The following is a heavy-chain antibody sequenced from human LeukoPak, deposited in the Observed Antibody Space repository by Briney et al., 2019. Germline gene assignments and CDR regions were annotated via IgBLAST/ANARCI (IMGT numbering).Heavy chain of an antibody. J-gene: IGHJ6*03. CDR1: GGSISSGSYY. V-gene: IGHV4-61*02. CDR3: VRDTRYDMDV. Sequence: SETLSLTCTVSGGSISSGSYYWSRIRQPAGKGLEWIGRIYTSGSTNYNPSLKSRVTISVDTSKNQFSLKLSSVTAADTAVYYCVRDTRYDMDVWGKGTTVTVSS. CDR2: IYTSGST.